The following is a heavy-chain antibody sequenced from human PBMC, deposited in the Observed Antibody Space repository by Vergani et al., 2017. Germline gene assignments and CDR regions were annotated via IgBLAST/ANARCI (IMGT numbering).Heavy chain of an antibody. D-gene: IGHD5-12*01. CDR2: ISWNSGSI. CDR1: GFTFDDYA. V-gene: IGHV3-9*03. J-gene: IGHJ4*02. Sequence: EVQLVESGGGLVQPGRSLRLSCAASGFTFDDYAIHLVRQASGKGLEWVSGISWNSGSIGYADSVKGRFTISRDNAKNSLYLQMNSLRAEDLALYYSAKDMGGYDYGPLDYWGQGTLVTVSS. CDR3: AKDMGGYDYGPLDY.